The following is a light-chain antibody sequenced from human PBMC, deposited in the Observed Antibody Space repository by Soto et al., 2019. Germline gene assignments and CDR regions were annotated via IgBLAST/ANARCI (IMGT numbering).Light chain of an antibody. CDR1: QIISSSN. V-gene: IGKV3-20*01. CDR2: GAS. CDR3: QYGNSPLFT. J-gene: IGKJ3*01. Sequence: EIVLTQSPGTLSLSPGERATLSCGASQIISSSNLAWYQQTPGQAPRLLIYGASSRATGIPDRFSGSGSGTDFTLTISRLEPEDFAVYYCQYGNSPLFTFGPGTKVDMK.